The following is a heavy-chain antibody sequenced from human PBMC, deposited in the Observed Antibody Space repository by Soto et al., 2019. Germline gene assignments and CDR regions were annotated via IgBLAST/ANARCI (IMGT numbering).Heavy chain of an antibody. CDR2: MNPNSGNT. CDR3: ATYSGSYYYYYYGMDV. V-gene: IGHV1-8*01. D-gene: IGHD1-26*01. J-gene: IGHJ6*02. Sequence: ASVKVSCKASGYTFTSYDINWVRQATGQGLEWMGWMNPNSGNTGYAQKFQGRVTMTRNTSISTAYMELSSLRSEDTAVYYCATYSGSYYYYYYGMDVWGQGTTVTVSS. CDR1: GYTFTSYD.